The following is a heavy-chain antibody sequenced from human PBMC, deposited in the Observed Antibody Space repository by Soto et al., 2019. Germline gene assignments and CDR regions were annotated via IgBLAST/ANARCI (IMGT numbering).Heavy chain of an antibody. D-gene: IGHD2-15*01. V-gene: IGHV3-30*03. J-gene: IGHJ5*02. CDR2: ISYDGSNT. CDR3: ARISRYCSGGDCHA. Sequence: GWSLRLSCAASVVSFNSYDMHWVRQAPGKGPEWVAIISYDGSNTYYSDSVRGRFTISRDNSKDTLYLQMHSLRSEDTAIYYCARISRYCSGGDCHAWGQGTQVTVSS. CDR1: VVSFNSYD.